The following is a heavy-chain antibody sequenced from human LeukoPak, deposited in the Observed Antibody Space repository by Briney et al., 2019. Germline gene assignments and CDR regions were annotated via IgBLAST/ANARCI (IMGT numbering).Heavy chain of an antibody. CDR2: ISISSTYI. D-gene: IGHD3-3*01. Sequence: GGSLRLSCAASGFTFSSYSMNWVRQAPGKGLEWVSSISISSTYIYYADSVEGRFTISRDNAKNSLYLQMNSLRAEDTAVYYCAIDDFWSGGHGYWGQGTLVTVSS. CDR1: GFTFSSYS. V-gene: IGHV3-21*01. J-gene: IGHJ4*02. CDR3: AIDDFWSGGHGY.